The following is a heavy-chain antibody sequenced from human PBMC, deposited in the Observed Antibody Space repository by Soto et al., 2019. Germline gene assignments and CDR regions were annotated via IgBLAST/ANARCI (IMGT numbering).Heavy chain of an antibody. V-gene: IGHV6-1*01. D-gene: IGHD2-2*03. CDR2: TYYRSKWYN. Sequence: PSQTLSLTCAISGDSVSSNSAAWNWIRQSPSRGLEWLGRTYYRSKWYNDYAVSVKSRITINPDTSMNEFSLSLSSVTAADTAVYYCGRLNGYCVSTGCYGYYGMDVWGQGTTVTVSS. CDR3: GRLNGYCVSTGCYGYYGMDV. J-gene: IGHJ6*02. CDR1: GDSVSSNSAA.